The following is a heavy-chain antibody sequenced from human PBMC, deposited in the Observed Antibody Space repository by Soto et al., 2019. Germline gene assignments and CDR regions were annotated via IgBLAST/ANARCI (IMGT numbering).Heavy chain of an antibody. J-gene: IGHJ4*02. CDR1: GYTFTSYY. Sequence: APAKPSCKASGYTFTSYYMHWPRQAPGQGLEWMGIINPSGGSTSYAQKFQGRVTMTRDTSTSTVYMELSSLRSEDTAVYYCARETRIVVVPAATKVFDYWGQGTLVTVSS. CDR3: ARETRIVVVPAATKVFDY. V-gene: IGHV1-46*03. CDR2: INPSGGST. D-gene: IGHD2-2*01.